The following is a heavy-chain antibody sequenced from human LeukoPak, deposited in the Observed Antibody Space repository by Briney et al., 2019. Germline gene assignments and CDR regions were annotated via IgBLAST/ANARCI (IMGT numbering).Heavy chain of an antibody. V-gene: IGHV6-1*01. CDR2: TYYRSKWYN. D-gene: IGHD1-14*01. CDR3: IRDDRRKVGNSFDY. J-gene: IGHJ4*02. Sequence: SQTLSLTCAISGDSVSSNSVAWNWISQSPSRGLEWLGRTYYRSKWYNEYAVSVKSRITINADTSENQLSLQLNSVTPEDTAVYYCIRDDRRKVGNSFDYWGQGTLVTVSS. CDR1: GDSVSSNSVA.